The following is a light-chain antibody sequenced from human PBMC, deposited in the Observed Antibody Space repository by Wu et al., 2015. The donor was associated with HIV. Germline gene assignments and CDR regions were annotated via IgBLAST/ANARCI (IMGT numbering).Light chain of an antibody. CDR2: AAS. CDR1: QSISSY. J-gene: IGKJ2*03. CDR3: QQSYSTPYS. Sequence: DIQMTQSPSSLSASVGDRVTITCRASQSISSYLNWYQQKPGKAPKFLIYAASSLQSGVPSRLSGSGSGTDFTLTISSLQPEDFATYYCQQSYSTPYSFGQGTKLEIK. V-gene: IGKV1-39*01.